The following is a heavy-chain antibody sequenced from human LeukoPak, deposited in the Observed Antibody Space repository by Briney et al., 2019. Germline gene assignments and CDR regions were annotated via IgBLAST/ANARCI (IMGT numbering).Heavy chain of an antibody. CDR1: GFTLDDYD. CDR2: IAWNSGTI. D-gene: IGHD1-20*01. V-gene: IGHV3-9*01. J-gene: IGHJ6*03. CDR3: AKGVVAGYHFHYMDV. Sequence: PGRSLRLSCAASGFTLDDYDMHWVRQAPGKGLEWVSGIAWNSGTIGYADSVRGRFTMSRDNAKNSLFLQMNSLRAEDTALYYCAKGVVAGYHFHYMDVWGKGTTVTVSS.